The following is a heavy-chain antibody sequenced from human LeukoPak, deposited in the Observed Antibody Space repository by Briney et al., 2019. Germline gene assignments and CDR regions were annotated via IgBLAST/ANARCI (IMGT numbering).Heavy chain of an antibody. D-gene: IGHD2-8*01. CDR3: ARDLHLSLNGLDY. CDR1: GFTFSSYS. J-gene: IGHJ4*02. CDR2: ISSSSSYI. V-gene: IGHV3-21*01. Sequence: GGSLRLSCAASGFTFSSYSMNWVRQAPGKGLEWVSSISSSSSYIYYADSVKGRFTISRDNAKNSLYLQMNSLRAEDTAVCYCARDLHLSLNGLDYWGQGTLVTVSS.